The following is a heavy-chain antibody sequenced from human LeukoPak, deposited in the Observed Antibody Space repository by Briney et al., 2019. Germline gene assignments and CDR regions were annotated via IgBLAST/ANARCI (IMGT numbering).Heavy chain of an antibody. CDR2: ISSSSSYI. CDR1: GFTFSSYS. CDR3: ARVGRYSYGFDY. D-gene: IGHD5-18*01. Sequence: PGGSLRLSCAASGFTFSSYSMNWVRQAPGKGLEWVSSISSSSSYIYYAESVKGRFTISRYNAKHSLYLQMNSLRAEDTAVYYWARVGRYSYGFDYWGQGTLVTVSS. V-gene: IGHV3-21*01. J-gene: IGHJ4*02.